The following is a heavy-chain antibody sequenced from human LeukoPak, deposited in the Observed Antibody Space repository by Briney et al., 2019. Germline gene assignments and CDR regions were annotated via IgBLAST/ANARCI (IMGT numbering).Heavy chain of an antibody. D-gene: IGHD1-26*01. CDR1: GYTFTSYN. J-gene: IGHJ5*02. CDR3: ARDRAGGTKEDWFDP. V-gene: IGHV1-46*01. CDR2: IKPSGGST. Sequence: ASVKVSCKASGYTFTSYNMHWVRQAPGQGLEWMGIIKPSGGSTTYAQKFQGRVTMTRDMSTSTLYMELRSLRSDDTAVYYCARDRAGGTKEDWFDPWGQGTLVTVSS.